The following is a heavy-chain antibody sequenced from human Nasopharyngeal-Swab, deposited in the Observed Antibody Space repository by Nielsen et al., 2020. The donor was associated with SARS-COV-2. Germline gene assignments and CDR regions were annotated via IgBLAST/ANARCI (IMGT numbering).Heavy chain of an antibody. J-gene: IGHJ3*02. CDR1: GGSISSYY. CDR3: VRGGGLGYYDFWSGYSQTSDAFDI. D-gene: IGHD3-3*01. V-gene: IGHV4-59*01. Sequence: SETLSLTCTVSGGSISSYYWSWIRQPPGKGLEWIGYIYYSGSTNYNPSLKSRVTISVDTSKNQFSLKLSSVTAADTAVYYCVRGGGLGYYDFWSGYSQTSDAFDIWGQGTMVTVSS. CDR2: IYYSGST.